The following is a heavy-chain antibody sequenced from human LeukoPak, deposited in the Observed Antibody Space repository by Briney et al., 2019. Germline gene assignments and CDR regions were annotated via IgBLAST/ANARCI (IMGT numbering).Heavy chain of an antibody. CDR2: IYYSGST. Sequence: SETLSLTCTVSGGSISSYYWSWIRQPPGKGLEWIGYIYYSGSTNYNPSLKSRVTISVDTSKNQFSLKLSSVTAADTAVYYCARHYYDFWSGYYSDYYYGMDVWGQGTTVTVSS. D-gene: IGHD3-3*01. J-gene: IGHJ6*02. V-gene: IGHV4-59*08. CDR3: ARHYYDFWSGYYSDYYYGMDV. CDR1: GGSISSYY.